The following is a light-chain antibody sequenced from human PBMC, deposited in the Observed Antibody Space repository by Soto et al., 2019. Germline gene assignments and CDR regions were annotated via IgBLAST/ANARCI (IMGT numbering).Light chain of an antibody. CDR1: SSNIGAGYD. V-gene: IGLV1-40*01. Sequence: QAVVTQPPSVSGAPGQRVTISCTGSSSNIGAGYDVHWYQQLPGRAPKLLIYGNTNRPSGVPDRFSGSKSGTSASLAITGLQAEDEADSYCLSFDSSLSVLFGGGTKLTVL. CDR2: GNT. J-gene: IGLJ2*01. CDR3: LSFDSSLSVL.